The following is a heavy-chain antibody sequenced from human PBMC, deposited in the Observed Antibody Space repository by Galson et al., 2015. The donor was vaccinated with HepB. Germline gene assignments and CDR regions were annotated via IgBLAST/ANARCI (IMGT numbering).Heavy chain of an antibody. V-gene: IGHV3-48*04. J-gene: IGHJ6*02. D-gene: IGHD3-16*01. CDR3: ARDLYYVCVLGCNPWDYYGMDV. Sequence: SLRLSCAASGFTFSSYRMNWVRQAPGKGLEWVSYISSSSFTIYYADSVKGRFTISRDNAKNSLFLQMNSLRAEDTAVYYCARDLYYVCVLGCNPWDYYGMDVWGQGTTVTVSS. CDR2: ISSSSFTI. CDR1: GFTFSSYR.